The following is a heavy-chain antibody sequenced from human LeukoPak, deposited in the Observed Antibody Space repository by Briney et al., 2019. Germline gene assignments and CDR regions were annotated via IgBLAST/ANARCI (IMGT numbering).Heavy chain of an antibody. CDR1: GYTFTGYY. J-gene: IGHJ3*02. Sequence: ASVKVSCKASGYTFTGYYMHWVRQAPGQGLEWMGWISAYNGNTNYAQKLQGRVTMTRDTSISTAYMELSRLRSDDTAVYYCASETAMDPAPDAFDIWGQGTMVTVSS. CDR3: ASETAMDPAPDAFDI. V-gene: IGHV1-2*02. D-gene: IGHD5-18*01. CDR2: ISAYNGNT.